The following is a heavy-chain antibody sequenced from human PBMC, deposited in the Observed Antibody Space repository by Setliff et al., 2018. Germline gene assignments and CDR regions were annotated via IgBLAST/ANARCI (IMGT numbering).Heavy chain of an antibody. Sequence: ASVKVSCKASGGTFSSYAISWVRQAPGQGFEWMGIINPSGGSTNYAQKLQGRVTMTTDTSTSTAYMELRSLRSDDTAVYYCATGLSRLVVVPPGYWGQGTLVTVSS. CDR1: GGTFSSYA. CDR2: INPSGGST. V-gene: IGHV1-18*01. J-gene: IGHJ4*02. CDR3: ATGLSRLVVVPPGY. D-gene: IGHD3-22*01.